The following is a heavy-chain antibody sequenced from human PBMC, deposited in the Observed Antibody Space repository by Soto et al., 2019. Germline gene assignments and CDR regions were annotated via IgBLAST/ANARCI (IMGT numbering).Heavy chain of an antibody. V-gene: IGHV3-49*04. Sequence: GGSLRLSCTCSGFTSTDHALTRVRQDPGKGLEWVAFSTSHSYGGTTDYAASVKGRFTISRDDSKSIAYLQMNSLQIADTAIYYCARDGDYYGMDVWGQGTTVTVSS. J-gene: IGHJ6*02. CDR2: STSHSYGGTT. D-gene: IGHD3-3*01. CDR1: GFTSTDHA. CDR3: ARDGDYYGMDV.